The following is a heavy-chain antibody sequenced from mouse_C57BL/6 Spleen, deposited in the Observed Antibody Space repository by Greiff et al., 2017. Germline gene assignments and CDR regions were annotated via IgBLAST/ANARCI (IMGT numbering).Heavy chain of an antibody. CDR2: IDPEDGET. J-gene: IGHJ3*01. CDR1: GFNIKDCY. D-gene: IGHD3-2*02. Sequence: EVQLQQSGAELVKPGASVKLSCTASGFNIKDCYMHWVKQRTEQGLEWIGRIDPEDGETNYAPKFQGKATITADTSSNTAYLQLSSLTSEDTAFYYCARTAQAAWFAYWGQGTLVTVSA. CDR3: ARTAQAAWFAY. V-gene: IGHV14-2*01.